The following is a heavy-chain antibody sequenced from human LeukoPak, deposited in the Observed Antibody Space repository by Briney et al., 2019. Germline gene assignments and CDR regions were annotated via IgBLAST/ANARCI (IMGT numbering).Heavy chain of an antibody. J-gene: IGHJ6*02. V-gene: IGHV3-9*01. CDR3: AKDIGYYYGMDV. Sequence: GRSLRLSCAASGFTFDDYAMHWVRQAPGEGLEWVSGISWDGGSIGYADSVKGRFTISRDNAKNSLYLQMNSLRAEDTALYYCAKDIGYYYGMDVWGQGTTVTVSS. CDR1: GFTFDDYA. CDR2: ISWDGGSI.